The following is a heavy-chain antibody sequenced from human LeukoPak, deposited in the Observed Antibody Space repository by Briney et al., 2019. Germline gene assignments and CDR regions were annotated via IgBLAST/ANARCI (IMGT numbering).Heavy chain of an antibody. D-gene: IGHD3-16*01. J-gene: IGHJ3*01. V-gene: IGHV1-24*01. CDR2: FDPEDGET. CDR1: GYTLTELS. CDR3: ATALRLEALDL. Sequence: ASVEVSCKVSGYTLTELSMHWVRQAPGKGLEWMGGFDPEDGETIYAQKFQGRVTMTEDTSTDTAYMELRSLRSEDTAMYYCATALRLEALDLWGHGTMVTVSS.